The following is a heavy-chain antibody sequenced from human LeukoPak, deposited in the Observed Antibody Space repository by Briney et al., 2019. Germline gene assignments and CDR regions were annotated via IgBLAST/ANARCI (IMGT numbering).Heavy chain of an antibody. CDR1: GFTSIAYA. V-gene: IGHV3-23*01. D-gene: IGHD5-24*01. CDR3: AKAEMATFDY. J-gene: IGHJ4*02. Sequence: GGSLRLSCVGSGFTSIAYALTWARQAPGKGLEWVSGISGGGVTTYYADSVKGRFTISRDNSKNTLYLQMNSLRAEDTAVYYCAKAEMATFDYWGQGTLVTVSS. CDR2: ISGGGVTT.